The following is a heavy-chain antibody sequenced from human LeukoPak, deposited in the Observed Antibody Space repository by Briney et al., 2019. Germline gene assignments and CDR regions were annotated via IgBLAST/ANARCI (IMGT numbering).Heavy chain of an antibody. D-gene: IGHD3-22*01. CDR2: MYYSGST. V-gene: IGHV4-59*01. J-gene: IGHJ5*02. Sequence: SETLSLTCTVSGGSISSYHWSWIRQPPGKGLEWIGNMYYSGSTNYNPSLRSRVTISVDTSKNQFSLKLSSVTAADTAVYYCARLRNYYDRSGYKQLWFDPWGQGTLVTVSS. CDR3: ARLRNYYDRSGYKQLWFDP. CDR1: GGSISSYH.